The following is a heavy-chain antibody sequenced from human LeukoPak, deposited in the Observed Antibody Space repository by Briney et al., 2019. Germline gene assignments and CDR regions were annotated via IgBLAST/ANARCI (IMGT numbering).Heavy chain of an antibody. Sequence: KPSETLSLTCTVSGGSISSYYWSWIRQPAGKGLEWIGRIYTSGSTNYNPSLKSRVTMSVDTSKNQFSLKLSSVTAADTAVYCCARVAYYYDSSGFFRTAHDAFDIWGQGTMVTVSS. CDR3: ARVAYYYDSSGFFRTAHDAFDI. J-gene: IGHJ3*02. CDR1: GGSISSYY. D-gene: IGHD3-22*01. V-gene: IGHV4-4*07. CDR2: IYTSGST.